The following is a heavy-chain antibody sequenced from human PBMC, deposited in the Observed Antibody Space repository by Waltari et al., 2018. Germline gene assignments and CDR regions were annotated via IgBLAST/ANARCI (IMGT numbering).Heavy chain of an antibody. J-gene: IGHJ3*02. CDR3: AREGYNWNDDAFDI. Sequence: QVQLQESGPGLVKPSETLSLTCTVSGGSISSHYWSWIRQPPGKGLEWIGYIYYSGSTNYNPSLKSRVTISVDTSKNQFSLKLSAVTAADTAVYYCAREGYNWNDDAFDIWGQGTMVTVSS. D-gene: IGHD1-20*01. V-gene: IGHV4-59*11. CDR1: GGSISSHY. CDR2: IYYSGST.